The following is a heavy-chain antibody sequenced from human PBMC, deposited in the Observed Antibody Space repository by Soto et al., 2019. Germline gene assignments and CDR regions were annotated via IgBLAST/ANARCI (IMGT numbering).Heavy chain of an antibody. V-gene: IGHV3-33*01. J-gene: IGHJ4*02. Sequence: QVQLVESGGGVVQPGRSLRLSCAASGFTLSNYGMHWVRQAPGKGLDWVAVMWSDGTTKFYADSVKGRFTLSRDNSKNTLYLHMDSLRAEDTAVYYCARDPYDNSGSYFNAPLDYWGQGTLVTVSS. D-gene: IGHD3-22*01. CDR3: ARDPYDNSGSYFNAPLDY. CDR2: MWSDGTTK. CDR1: GFTLSNYG.